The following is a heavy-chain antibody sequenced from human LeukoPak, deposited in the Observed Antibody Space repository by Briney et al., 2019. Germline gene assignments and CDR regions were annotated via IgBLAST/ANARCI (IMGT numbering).Heavy chain of an antibody. J-gene: IGHJ4*01. Sequence: GGSLRLSCAASGFTFSSYAMSWVRQAPGKGLEWVSAISGSGGSTYYADSVKGRFTISRDNSKNTLYLQMNSLRAEDTAVYYCAKEGETNGRGIRTNQFDYWGQGTLVNVSS. CDR2: ISGSGGST. D-gene: IGHD3-10*02. V-gene: IGHV3-23*01. CDR1: GFTFSSYA. CDR3: AKEGETNGRGIRTNQFDY.